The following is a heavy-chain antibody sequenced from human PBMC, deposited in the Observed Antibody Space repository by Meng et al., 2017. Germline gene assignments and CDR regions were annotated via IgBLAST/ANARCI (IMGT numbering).Heavy chain of an antibody. CDR3: ARDRSMGGASDDY. CDR2: ISYDGSNK. CDR1: GFTFSSYA. D-gene: IGHD3-16*01. Sequence: QVQLVESGGGVVQPGRSLGPSCAASGFTFSSYAMHWVRQAPGKGLEWVAVISYDGSNKYYADSVKGRFTISRDNSKNTLYLQMNSLRAEDTAVYYCARDRSMGGASDDYWGQGTLVTVSS. J-gene: IGHJ4*02. V-gene: IGHV3-30*01.